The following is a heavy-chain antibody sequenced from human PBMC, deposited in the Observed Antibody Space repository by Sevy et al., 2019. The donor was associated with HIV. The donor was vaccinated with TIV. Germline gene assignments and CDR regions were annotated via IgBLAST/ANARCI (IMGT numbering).Heavy chain of an antibody. CDR3: AREKWCKFFDY. V-gene: IGHV1-46*01. CDR1: GYTITTYH. CDR2: INPSGGDT. J-gene: IGHJ4*02. Sequence: ASVKVSCKASGYTITTYHMHWVRQAPGQGLEWMGIINPSGGDTDYAQKFQGRVTLTRDTSTRTVYMGLSGLKSEDTAVYYCAREKWCKFFDYWGQGTLVTVSS. D-gene: IGHD2-8*01.